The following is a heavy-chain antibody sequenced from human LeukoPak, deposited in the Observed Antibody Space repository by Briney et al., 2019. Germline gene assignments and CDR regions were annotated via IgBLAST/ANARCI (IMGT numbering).Heavy chain of an antibody. CDR3: ARGAYYYDSSG. V-gene: IGHV3-53*01. CDR1: GFTVSSNY. Sequence: GSLRLSCAASGFTVSSNYMSWVRQAPGQGLKGVSVIYSGGSTYYADSVKGRFTISRDNSKNTLYLQMNSLRAEDTAVYYCARGAYYYDSSGWGQGTLVTVSS. CDR2: IYSGGST. J-gene: IGHJ4*02. D-gene: IGHD3-22*01.